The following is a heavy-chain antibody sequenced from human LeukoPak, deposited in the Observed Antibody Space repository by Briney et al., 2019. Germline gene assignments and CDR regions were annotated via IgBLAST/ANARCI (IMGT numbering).Heavy chain of an antibody. CDR1: GGSISSSSYY. D-gene: IGHD4-17*01. Sequence: PSETLSLTCTVSGGSISSSSYYWGWIRQPPGKGLEWIGGIYYSGSTYYNPSPKSRVTISVDTSKNQFSLKLTSVTAADTAVYYCAREVYGDSRGLDFWGQGTLVTVSS. CDR2: IYYSGST. J-gene: IGHJ4*02. CDR3: AREVYGDSRGLDF. V-gene: IGHV4-39*07.